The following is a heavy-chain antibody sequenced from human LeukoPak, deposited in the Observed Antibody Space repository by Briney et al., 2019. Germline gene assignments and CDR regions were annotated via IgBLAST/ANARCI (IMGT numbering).Heavy chain of an antibody. V-gene: IGHV3-30-3*01. CDR2: ISYDGSNK. D-gene: IGHD5-24*01. CDR3: ARDWVYKIDY. J-gene: IGHJ4*02. Sequence: GGSLRLSCAASGFTFSSYAMHWVRQAPGKGLEWVAVISYDGSNKYYADSVKGRFTISRDNAKNTLILQMNSLRVEDTAVYYCARDWVYKIDYWGRGTLVTVSS. CDR1: GFTFSSYA.